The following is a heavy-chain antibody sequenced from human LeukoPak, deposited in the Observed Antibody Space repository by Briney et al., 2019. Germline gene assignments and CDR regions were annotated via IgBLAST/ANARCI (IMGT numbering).Heavy chain of an antibody. CDR2: ITGSGINT. V-gene: IGHV3-23*01. D-gene: IGHD2-8*01. CDR1: GFTFSNYA. CDR3: ARVAGPWYFDY. J-gene: IGHJ4*02. Sequence: PGGSLRLSCAGSGFTFSNYAMSWVRQAPGKGLEWVSGITGSGINTFYGDSVKGRFTISRDYFKNTVYLQMNSLRAEDTAVYYCARVAGPWYFDYWGQGALVTVSS.